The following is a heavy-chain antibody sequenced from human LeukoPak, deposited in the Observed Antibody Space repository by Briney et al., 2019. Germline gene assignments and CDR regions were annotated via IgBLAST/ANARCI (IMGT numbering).Heavy chain of an antibody. CDR1: GFTFSSYA. CDR3: ARADGKWDRRAYFDY. J-gene: IGHJ4*02. CDR2: ISYDGSNK. Sequence: GGSLRLSCAASGFTFSSYAMHWVRQAPGKGLEWVAVISYDGSNKYYADSVKGRFTISRDNSKNTLYLQMNSLRAEDTAVYYCARADGKWDRRAYFDYWGQGTLVTVSS. D-gene: IGHD1-26*01. V-gene: IGHV3-30-3*01.